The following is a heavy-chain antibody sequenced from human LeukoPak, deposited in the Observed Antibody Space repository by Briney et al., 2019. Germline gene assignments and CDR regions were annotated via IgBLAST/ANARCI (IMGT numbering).Heavy chain of an antibody. J-gene: IGHJ4*02. V-gene: IGHV3-30*18. CDR2: ISYDGSNK. CDR1: GFTFSSYG. Sequence: GGSLRLSCAASGFTFSSYGMHWVRQAPGKGLEWVAVISYDGSNKYYADSVKGRFTISRDNSKNTLYLQMNSLRAEDTAVYYCAKPHYDSSGYYYFDCWGQGTLVTVSS. CDR3: AKPHYDSSGYYYFDC. D-gene: IGHD3-22*01.